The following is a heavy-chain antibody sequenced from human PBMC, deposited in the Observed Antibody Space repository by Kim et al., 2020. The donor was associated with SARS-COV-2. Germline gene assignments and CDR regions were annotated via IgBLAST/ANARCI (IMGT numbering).Heavy chain of an antibody. V-gene: IGHV3-33*01. CDR2: IWYDGSNK. D-gene: IGHD3-16*02. J-gene: IGHJ4*02. CDR3: ARGYDYVWGSYRYTRYVAIDY. Sequence: GGSLRLSCAASGFTFSSYGMHWVRQAPGKGLEWVAVIWYDGSNKYYADSVKGRFTISRDNSKNTLYLQMNSLRAEDTAVYYCARGYDYVWGSYRYTRYVAIDYWGQGTLVTVSS. CDR1: GFTFSSYG.